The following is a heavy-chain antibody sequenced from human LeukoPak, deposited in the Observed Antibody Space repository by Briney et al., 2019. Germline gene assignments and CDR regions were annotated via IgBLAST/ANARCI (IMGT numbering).Heavy chain of an antibody. CDR3: ARGPRYYGSGSYYFDY. Sequence: ASVKVSCKASGYTFTSYGISWVRQAPGQGLEWMGWINTNTGNPTYVQGFTGRFVFSLDTSVSTAYQQITSLKAEDTAVYYCARGPRYYGSGSYYFDYWGQGTLVTVSS. CDR2: INTNTGNP. V-gene: IGHV7-4-1*02. D-gene: IGHD3-10*01. J-gene: IGHJ4*02. CDR1: GYTFTSYG.